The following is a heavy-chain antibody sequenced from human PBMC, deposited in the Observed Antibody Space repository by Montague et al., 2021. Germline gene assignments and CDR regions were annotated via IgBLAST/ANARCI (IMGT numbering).Heavy chain of an antibody. CDR1: GVSISSSNYQ. V-gene: IGHV4-39*01. D-gene: IGHD3-10*01. CDR2: IYYSGTT. Sequence: SETLSLTCTVSGVSISSSNYQWGWIRQPPGKGPELIGSIYYSGTTYYNPSLRSRVTISVDTSENQFSLKLNSVTAADTAFYYCTRKGWFGDYGFDIWGQGTMVTVSS. CDR3: TRKGWFGDYGFDI. J-gene: IGHJ3*02.